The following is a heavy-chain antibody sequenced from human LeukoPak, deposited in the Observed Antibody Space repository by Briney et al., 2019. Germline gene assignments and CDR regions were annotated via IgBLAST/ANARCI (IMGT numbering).Heavy chain of an antibody. CDR2: IYTSGST. Sequence: SETLSLTCTVSGGSISTYYWSWIRQPAGKGLEWIGRIYTSGSTDYNPPLKSRVTMSLDTSKNQFSLKLSSVTAADTAVYYCARGYCSGARCYSGDYWGQGTLVTVSS. J-gene: IGHJ4*02. CDR1: GGSISTYY. D-gene: IGHD2-15*01. V-gene: IGHV4-4*07. CDR3: ARGYCSGARCYSGDY.